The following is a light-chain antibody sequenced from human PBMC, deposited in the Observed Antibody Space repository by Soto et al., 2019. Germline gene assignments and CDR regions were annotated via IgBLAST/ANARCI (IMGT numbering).Light chain of an antibody. Sequence: IVMTQSPLSLPVTPGEPASISCRSSQSLLHSNGYNYLDWYLQKPGQSPQLLIYLGSSRASGVPDRFSGSGSGTDFTLKISRVEAEDVGVYYCIEALQSPLTFGGGTKVDIK. CDR3: IEALQSPLT. J-gene: IGKJ4*01. CDR2: LGS. CDR1: QSLLHSNGYNY. V-gene: IGKV2-28*01.